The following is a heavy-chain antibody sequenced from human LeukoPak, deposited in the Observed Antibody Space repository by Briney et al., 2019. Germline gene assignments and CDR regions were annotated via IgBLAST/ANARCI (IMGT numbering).Heavy chain of an antibody. V-gene: IGHV4-34*01. Sequence: GSLRLSCVVSGVTFKNYGMTWVRQAPGKGLEWIGEINHSGSTNYNPSLKSRVTISVDTSKNQFSLKLSSVTAADTAVYYCARGSYGSGSYSRPFDYWGQGTLVTVSS. J-gene: IGHJ4*02. CDR1: GVTFKNYG. CDR2: INHSGST. D-gene: IGHD3-10*01. CDR3: ARGSYGSGSYSRPFDY.